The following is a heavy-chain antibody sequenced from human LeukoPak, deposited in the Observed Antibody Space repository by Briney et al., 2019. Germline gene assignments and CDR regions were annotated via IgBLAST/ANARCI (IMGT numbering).Heavy chain of an antibody. CDR2: IYYSGGT. J-gene: IGHJ4*02. D-gene: IGHD6-13*01. Sequence: SETLSLTCTVSGGSISISSYYWGWIRQPPGKGLEWIGSIYYSGGTYYNPSLKSRVTISVDTSKNQFSLRLSSVTAADTAVYYCARQGSSNWNYYIDYWGQGTLVTVSS. CDR1: GGSISISSYY. V-gene: IGHV4-39*01. CDR3: ARQGSSNWNYYIDY.